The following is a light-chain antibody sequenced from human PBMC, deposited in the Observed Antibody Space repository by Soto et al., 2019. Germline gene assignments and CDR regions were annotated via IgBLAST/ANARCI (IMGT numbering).Light chain of an antibody. Sequence: EIVLTQSTGTLSLSPGERATLSYRASQSVSSSYLAWYQQKPGQAPRLLIYGASSRATGIPDRFSGSGSGTDFTLTISRLEPADFAVYFCQQFGSSPLTFGGGTKVDI. J-gene: IGKJ4*01. V-gene: IGKV3-20*01. CDR1: QSVSSSY. CDR2: GAS. CDR3: QQFGSSPLT.